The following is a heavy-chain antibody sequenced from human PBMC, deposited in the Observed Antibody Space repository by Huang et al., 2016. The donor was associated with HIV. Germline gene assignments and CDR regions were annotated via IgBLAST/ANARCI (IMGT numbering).Heavy chain of an antibody. D-gene: IGHD6-19*01. Sequence: QVQLRQWGAGLVKPSETLSLTCAVYGGSFSGYYWTWIRQSPGKGLEWIGEINHIGKTNYQPALKVRVTISKGTAKNQLSRQVTSVSAADTGVYFCAREKAADSAWYGVYYFDYWGEGALVTVTS. J-gene: IGHJ4*02. V-gene: IGHV4-34*01. CDR2: INHIGKT. CDR1: GGSFSGYY. CDR3: AREKAADSAWYGVYYFDY.